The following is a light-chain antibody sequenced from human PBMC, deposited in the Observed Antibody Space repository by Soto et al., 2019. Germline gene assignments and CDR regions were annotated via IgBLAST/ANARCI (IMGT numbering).Light chain of an antibody. CDR1: SSDVGGYNY. CDR2: EVS. J-gene: IGLJ1*01. V-gene: IGLV2-8*01. CDR3: SSYAGSNNSLYV. Sequence: QSVLTQPPSASGSPGQSVNISCTGTSSDVGGYNYVSWYQQHPGKAPKLMIYEVSKRPSGVPDRFSGSKSGNTASLTVSGLQAEDEADYYCSSYAGSNNSLYVFGTGTKVTVL.